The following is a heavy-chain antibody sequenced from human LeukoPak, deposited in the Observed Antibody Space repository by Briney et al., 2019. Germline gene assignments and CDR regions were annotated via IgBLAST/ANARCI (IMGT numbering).Heavy chain of an antibody. CDR3: ARDSYCGGDCYSGRNFDY. CDR2: ISAYYGNT. CDR1: GYTFTSYG. V-gene: IGHV1-18*01. Sequence: ASVKVSCKASGYTFTSYGISWVRQAPGQGLEWMGWISAYYGNTNYAQKLQGRVTMTTDTSTSTAYMELRSLRSDDTAVYYCARDSYCGGDCYSGRNFDYWGQGTLVTVSS. J-gene: IGHJ4*02. D-gene: IGHD2-21*01.